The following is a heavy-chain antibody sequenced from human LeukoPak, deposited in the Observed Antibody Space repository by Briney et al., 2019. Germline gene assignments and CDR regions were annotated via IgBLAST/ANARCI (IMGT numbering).Heavy chain of an antibody. CDR1: GGSISSSSYY. Sequence: PSETLSLTCTVSGGSISSSSYYWGWIRQPPGKGLEWIGSTYYSGSTYYDPSLKSRVTISVDTSKNQFSLKLSSVTAADTAVYYCARRKGSGYYKSDYWGQGTLVTVSS. D-gene: IGHD3-22*01. CDR3: ARRKGSGYYKSDY. V-gene: IGHV4-39*01. CDR2: TYYSGST. J-gene: IGHJ4*02.